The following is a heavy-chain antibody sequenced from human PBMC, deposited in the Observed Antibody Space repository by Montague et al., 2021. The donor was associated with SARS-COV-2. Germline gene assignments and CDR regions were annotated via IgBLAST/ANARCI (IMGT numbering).Heavy chain of an antibody. D-gene: IGHD2-21*01. J-gene: IGHJ5*02. CDR3: ARGGDMNWFDP. Sequence: SETLSLTCTVSGGSISSYYWSWIRQPPGKGLEWIGYIYYSGSTNYNPSLKSRLTISVDTSKNQFSLKLSSVTAADTAVYYCARGGDMNWFDPWGQGTLVTVSS. CDR1: GGSISSYY. CDR2: IYYSGST. V-gene: IGHV4-59*01.